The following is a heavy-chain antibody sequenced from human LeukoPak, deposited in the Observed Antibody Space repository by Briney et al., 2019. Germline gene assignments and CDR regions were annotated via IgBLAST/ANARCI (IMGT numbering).Heavy chain of an antibody. CDR3: ARNSGELGA. V-gene: IGHV3-53*01. CDR1: GFTVRSNY. J-gene: IGHJ5*02. CDR2: IYSGGGT. D-gene: IGHD2-21*01. Sequence: GGSLRLSCAASGFTVRSNYMSWVRRAPGKVVVWVSLIYSGGGTYYADSVKGRFTISRDNSKNTLYLQMNSLRAEDTAVYYCARNSGELGAWGQGTLVTVSS.